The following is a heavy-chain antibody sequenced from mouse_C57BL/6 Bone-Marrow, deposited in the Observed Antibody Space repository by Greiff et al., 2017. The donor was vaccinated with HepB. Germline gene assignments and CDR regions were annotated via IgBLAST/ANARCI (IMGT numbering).Heavy chain of an antibody. Sequence: EVQVVESGPGLVKPSQSLSLTCSVTGYSITSGYYWNWIRQFPGNKLEWMGYISYDGSNNYNPSLKNRISITRDTSKNQFFLKLNSVTTEDTATYYCARGAQLGRGDYWGQGTTLTVSS. V-gene: IGHV3-6*01. J-gene: IGHJ2*01. D-gene: IGHD4-1*02. CDR2: ISYDGSN. CDR3: ARGAQLGRGDY. CDR1: GYSITSGYY.